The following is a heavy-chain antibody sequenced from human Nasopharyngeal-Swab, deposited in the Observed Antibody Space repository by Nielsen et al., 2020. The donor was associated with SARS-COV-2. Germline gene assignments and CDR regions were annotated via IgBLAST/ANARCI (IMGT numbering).Heavy chain of an antibody. D-gene: IGHD5-18*01. Sequence: ESLKISCTVSGGSISSYYWSWIRQPPGKGLEWIGYIYYSGSTNYNPSLKSRVTISVDTSKNQFSLKLSSVTTADTAVYYCARGGYSYGSALAWYMDVWGKGTTVTVSS. J-gene: IGHJ6*03. CDR2: IYYSGST. CDR1: GGSISSYY. V-gene: IGHV4-59*01. CDR3: ARGGYSYGSALAWYMDV.